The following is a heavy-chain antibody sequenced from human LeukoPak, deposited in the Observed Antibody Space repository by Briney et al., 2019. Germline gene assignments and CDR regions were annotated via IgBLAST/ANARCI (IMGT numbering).Heavy chain of an antibody. CDR1: GGSINRYY. V-gene: IGHV4-59*08. Sequence: SETLSLTCSVPGGSINRYYWSWIRQPPGKGLEWIGHIYYSGSTNYNPSLKSRVIISVDTSKNQFSLKLSSVTAADTAVYYCARHSTGDYSNPHFDYWGQGTLVTVSS. CDR2: IYYSGST. CDR3: ARHSTGDYSNPHFDY. D-gene: IGHD4-11*01. J-gene: IGHJ4*02.